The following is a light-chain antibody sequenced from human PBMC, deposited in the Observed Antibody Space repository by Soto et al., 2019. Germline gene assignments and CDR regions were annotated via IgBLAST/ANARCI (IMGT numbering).Light chain of an antibody. CDR3: QQYGSSPPWT. CDR1: QSVSSSY. J-gene: IGKJ1*01. V-gene: IGKV3-20*01. Sequence: EIVLTQSPVTLSLSPGERATLSCRAIQSVSSSYLAWYQQKPGQAPRLLIYGASSRATGIPDRFSGSGSGTDFTLTISRLEPEDFAVYYCQQYGSSPPWTFGQGTKVDNK. CDR2: GAS.